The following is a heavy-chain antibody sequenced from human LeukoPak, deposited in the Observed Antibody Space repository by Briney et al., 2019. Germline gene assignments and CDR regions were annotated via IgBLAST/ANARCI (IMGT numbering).Heavy chain of an antibody. Sequence: ASVKVSCKASGYTFTGYYMHWVRQAPGQGLEWMGWINPNSGGTNYAQKFQGRVTMTRDTSISTAYMELSRLRSDDTAVYYCAKPYYYDSSGTYTARAFDIWGQGTMVTVSS. J-gene: IGHJ3*02. CDR1: GYTFTGYY. D-gene: IGHD3-22*01. CDR2: INPNSGGT. V-gene: IGHV1-2*02. CDR3: AKPYYYDSSGTYTARAFDI.